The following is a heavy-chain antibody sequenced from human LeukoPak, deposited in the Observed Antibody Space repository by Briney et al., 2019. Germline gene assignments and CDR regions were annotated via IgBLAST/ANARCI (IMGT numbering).Heavy chain of an antibody. Sequence: ASVKVSCKASGYTLTSYGISWVRQAPGQGLEWMGWISAYNGNTNYAQKLQGRVTMTTDTSTSTAYMELRSLRSDDTAVYYCARQFPVGYCSSTSCYTGENWFDPWGQGTLVTVSS. D-gene: IGHD2-2*02. V-gene: IGHV1-18*01. J-gene: IGHJ5*02. CDR1: GYTLTSYG. CDR3: ARQFPVGYCSSTSCYTGENWFDP. CDR2: ISAYNGNT.